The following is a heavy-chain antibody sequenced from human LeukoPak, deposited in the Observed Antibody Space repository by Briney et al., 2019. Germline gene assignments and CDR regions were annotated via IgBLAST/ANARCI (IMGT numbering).Heavy chain of an antibody. CDR3: ARHKTRPGGWQLLDY. D-gene: IGHD4-23*01. V-gene: IGHV4-59*08. J-gene: IGHJ4*02. Sequence: SETLSLTCTVSGGSISTYYWSWIRQPPGKGLEYIGYIHNSGRTNYNPSLNSRVTISVDTSKNQFSLKLSSVTAEDTPVYYCARHKTRPGGWQLLDYWGQGTLVTLSS. CDR1: GGSISTYY. CDR2: IHNSGRT.